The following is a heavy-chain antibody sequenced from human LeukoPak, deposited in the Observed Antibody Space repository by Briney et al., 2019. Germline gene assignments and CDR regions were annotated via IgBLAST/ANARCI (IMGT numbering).Heavy chain of an antibody. CDR1: GGSISSYY. CDR3: ARVMTGIAVAGPTDALDI. D-gene: IGHD6-19*01. V-gene: IGHV4-59*12. CDR2: IYYSGST. J-gene: IGHJ3*02. Sequence: SETLSLTCTVSGGSISSYYWSWIRQPPGKGLEWIGSIYYSGSTYYNPSLKSRVTISVDTSKNQFSLKLSSVTAADTAVYYCARVMTGIAVAGPTDALDIWGQGTMVTVSS.